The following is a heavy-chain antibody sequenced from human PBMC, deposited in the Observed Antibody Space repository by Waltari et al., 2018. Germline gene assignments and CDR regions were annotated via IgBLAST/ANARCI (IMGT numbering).Heavy chain of an antibody. V-gene: IGHV4-4*07. D-gene: IGHD2-21*01. CDR3: ARGECGGDCYSYYFDY. Sequence: QLQLQESGPGLVKPSETLSLTCTVSGGSISSYYWSWIRQPAGKGLEWIGRIYTSGRTNYNPSLKSRVTMSVDTSKNQFSLKLSSVTAADTAVYYCARGECGGDCYSYYFDYWGQGTLVTVSS. CDR2: IYTSGRT. CDR1: GGSISSYY. J-gene: IGHJ4*02.